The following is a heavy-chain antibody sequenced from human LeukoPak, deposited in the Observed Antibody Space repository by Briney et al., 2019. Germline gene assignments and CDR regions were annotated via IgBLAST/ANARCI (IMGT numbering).Heavy chain of an antibody. Sequence: ASVKVSCKASGYTFTSYAMNWVRQAPGQGLEWMGGIIPIFGTANYAQKFQGRVTITADESTSTAYMELSSLRSEDTAVYYCARSYYYGSGSYYPLYNWFDPWGQGTLVTVSS. CDR2: IIPIFGTA. CDR3: ARSYYYGSGSYYPLYNWFDP. D-gene: IGHD3-10*01. CDR1: GYTFTSYA. V-gene: IGHV1-69*13. J-gene: IGHJ5*02.